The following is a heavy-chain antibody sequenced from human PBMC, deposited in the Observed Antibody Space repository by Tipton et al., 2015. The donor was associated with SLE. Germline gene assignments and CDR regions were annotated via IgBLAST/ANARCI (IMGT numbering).Heavy chain of an antibody. Sequence: GLVKPSETLSLTCTVSGASVTSYYWSWIRQPPGKGLEWIAYIHYSGSTNYNPSLKSRVTMSVDTSKNQFSLKLTSVTAADTAVYYCARAGGTYVNYKDVWGKGTTVTVSS. CDR3: ARAGGTYVNYKDV. CDR2: IHYSGST. CDR1: GASVTSYY. V-gene: IGHV4-59*08. J-gene: IGHJ6*03. D-gene: IGHD1-26*01.